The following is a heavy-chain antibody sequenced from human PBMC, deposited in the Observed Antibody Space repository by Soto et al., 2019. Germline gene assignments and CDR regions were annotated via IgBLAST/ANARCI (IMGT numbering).Heavy chain of an antibody. Sequence: GGSLRLSCAASGFTFSGYAMSWVRQSPGKGLEWVSAISGSGGSTYYADSVKGRFTISRDNSKNTLYLQMNSLRAEDTAVYYCAKGKRTHYYDSSGYSLLFDYWGQGTLVTVSS. CDR1: GFTFSGYA. V-gene: IGHV3-23*01. J-gene: IGHJ4*02. CDR2: ISGSGGST. D-gene: IGHD3-22*01. CDR3: AKGKRTHYYDSSGYSLLFDY.